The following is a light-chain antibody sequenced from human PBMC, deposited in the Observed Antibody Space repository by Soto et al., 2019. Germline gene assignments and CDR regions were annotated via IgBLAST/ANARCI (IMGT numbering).Light chain of an antibody. J-gene: IGKJ1*01. CDR2: DAS. V-gene: IGKV3-15*01. Sequence: ILMTQSPATLSVSPGERATLSCRASQSVSNNLAWYQQKPGQAPRLLIYDASTRATGIPARFSGSGSGTEFTLTISGLQSEVFAVYYCKQYNNWPPWTFGQGTKVEIK. CDR3: KQYNNWPPWT. CDR1: QSVSNN.